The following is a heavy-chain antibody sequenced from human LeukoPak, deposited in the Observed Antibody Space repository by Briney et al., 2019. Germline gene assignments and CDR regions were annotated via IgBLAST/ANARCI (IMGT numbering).Heavy chain of an antibody. CDR1: GYTFTGYY. D-gene: IGHD4-17*01. V-gene: IGHV1-2*02. J-gene: IGHJ4*02. CDR2: INPNSGGT. Sequence: WASVKVSCKASGYTFTGYYMHWVRQAPGQGLEWMGWINPNSGGTSYAQKFQGRVTMTRHTSISTAYMELSRQRSDDTAVYYCARARRTLMTTATGAHPYWGQGTLVTVSS. CDR3: ARARRTLMTTATGAHPY.